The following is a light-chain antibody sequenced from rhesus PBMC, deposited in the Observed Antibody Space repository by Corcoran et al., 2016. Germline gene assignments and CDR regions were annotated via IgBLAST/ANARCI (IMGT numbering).Light chain of an antibody. J-gene: IGKJ3*01. V-gene: IGKV1-22*01. Sequence: DIKMTQSPSSLSASVGNTGPISSRASQSVSSWIAWYQQKPGKPPKFLIYRASSLQPGVPSRFSGSGSGTDFTLTITGLQSGDFATYYCQQYITSPIFTFGPGTKLDF. CDR3: QQYITSPIFT. CDR1: QSVSSW. CDR2: RAS.